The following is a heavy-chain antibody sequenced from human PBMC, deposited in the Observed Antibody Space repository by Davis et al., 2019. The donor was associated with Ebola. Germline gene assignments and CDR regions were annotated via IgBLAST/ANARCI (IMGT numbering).Heavy chain of an antibody. CDR3: AKKIPGNNPFDS. CDR1: GFTLRGYV. J-gene: IGHJ1*01. CDR2: MSTSGSKT. D-gene: IGHD1-14*01. Sequence: GESLKISCAASGFTLRGYVVSWVRQAPGAGLELVSSMSTSGSKTDYGDFVKGRFTISRDNSMNMLYLQMNNLTAEDTAVYYCAKKIPGNNPFDSWGQGTLVTVSS. V-gene: IGHV3-23*01.